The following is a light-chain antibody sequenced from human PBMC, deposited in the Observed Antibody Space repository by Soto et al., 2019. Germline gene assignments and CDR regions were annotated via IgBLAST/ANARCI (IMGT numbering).Light chain of an antibody. J-gene: IGKJ5*01. CDR1: QSISTW. CDR3: QKYNNWPQLN. V-gene: IGKV1D-16*01. CDR2: ATS. Sequence: DIQMTRAPSSLSASVVDRVNITFLASQSISTWLAWYQQKPGKAPKSLIYATSNLQSGVPYPFSGSGSGTAFSLTIIRLKPEDFANYYCQKYNNWPQLNCGNGPRRAIK.